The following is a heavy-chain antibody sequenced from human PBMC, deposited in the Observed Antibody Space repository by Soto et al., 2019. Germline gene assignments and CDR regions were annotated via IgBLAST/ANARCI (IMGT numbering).Heavy chain of an antibody. CDR2: INAGNGNT. CDR1: GYTFTSYA. Sequence: ASVKVSCKASGYTFTSYAMHWVRQAPGQRLEWMGWINAGNGNTKYSQKFQGRVTITRDTSASTAYMELSSLRSEDTAVYYCARELGIGDFVDYWGQGTLVTVSS. V-gene: IGHV1-3*01. J-gene: IGHJ4*02. CDR3: ARELGIGDFVDY. D-gene: IGHD7-27*01.